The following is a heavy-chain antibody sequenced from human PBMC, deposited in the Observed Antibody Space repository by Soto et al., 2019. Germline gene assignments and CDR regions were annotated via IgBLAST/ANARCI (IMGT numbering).Heavy chain of an antibody. D-gene: IGHD6-13*01. Sequence: PSETLSLTSAVSGGSISSSNWWSWVRQPPGKGLEWIGEIYHSGSTNYNPSLKSRVTISVDKSKNQFSLKLSSVTAADTAVYYCARDTRRSKAAAGNYYYGMDVWGQGTTVTVSS. J-gene: IGHJ6*02. CDR3: ARDTRRSKAAAGNYYYGMDV. V-gene: IGHV4-4*02. CDR2: IYHSGST. CDR1: GGSISSSNW.